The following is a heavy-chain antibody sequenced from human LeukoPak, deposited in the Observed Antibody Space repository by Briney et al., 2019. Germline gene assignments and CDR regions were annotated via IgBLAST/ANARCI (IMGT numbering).Heavy chain of an antibody. D-gene: IGHD3-3*01. V-gene: IGHV3-66*01. CDR1: GFTVSSNY. J-gene: IGHJ3*02. CDR3: ARATYYGFWSGYPDAFDI. CDR2: IYSGGST. Sequence: GGSLRLSCAASGFTVSSNYMSWVRQAPGKGLEWVSVIYSGGSTYYADSVKGRFTISRDNSKNTLYLQMNRLRAEDTAVYYCARATYYGFWSGYPDAFDIWGQGTMVTVSS.